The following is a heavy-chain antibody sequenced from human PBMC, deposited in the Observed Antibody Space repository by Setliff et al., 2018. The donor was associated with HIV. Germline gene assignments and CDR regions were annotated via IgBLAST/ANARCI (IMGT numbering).Heavy chain of an antibody. D-gene: IGHD5-12*01. CDR2: IHDSGRT. Sequence: SETLSLTCGVSGYSLTSGYYWGWIRQPPGKGLEWIGSIHDSGRTYYNPSLKSRVTISVDTSKNHFSLKLNSVTAADTAVYYCARSTPSIGYISEHWGQGAPVTV. V-gene: IGHV4-38-2*01. J-gene: IGHJ1*01. CDR1: GYSLTSGYY. CDR3: ARSTPSIGYISEH.